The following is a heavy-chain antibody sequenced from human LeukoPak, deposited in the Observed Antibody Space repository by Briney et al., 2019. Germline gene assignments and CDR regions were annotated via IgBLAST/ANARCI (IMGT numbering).Heavy chain of an antibody. CDR1: GFNLISCG. CDR3: ARDVNYYDSSGYPDY. V-gene: IGHV3-33*01. CDR2: IWYDGTNK. D-gene: IGHD3-22*01. J-gene: IGHJ4*02. Sequence: RSSLRFSCAASGFNLISCGLHWVRQAPGKGLEWVALIWYDGTNKYYADSVKGRFTISRDNSKNTLYLQTNSLRAEDTAVYYCARDVNYYDSSGYPDYWDLGTLVTVSS.